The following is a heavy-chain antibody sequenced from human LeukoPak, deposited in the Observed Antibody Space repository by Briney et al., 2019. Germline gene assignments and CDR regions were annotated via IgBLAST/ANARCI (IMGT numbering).Heavy chain of an antibody. CDR2: ISGTSDHI. D-gene: IGHD4-17*01. J-gene: IGHJ3*02. CDR3: ARLAYGRVVDAFDI. CDR1: GFTFSTYN. V-gene: IGHV3-21*01. Sequence: GGSLRLSCAASGFTFSTYNMNWVRQAPGKGLEWVSCISGTSDHIYYADSLKGRFTISRDNAKNSLFLQMNSLRAEDTAVYYCARLAYGRVVDAFDIWGQGTMVTVSS.